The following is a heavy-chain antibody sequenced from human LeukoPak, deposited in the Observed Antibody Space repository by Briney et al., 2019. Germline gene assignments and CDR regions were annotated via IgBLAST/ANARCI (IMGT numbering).Heavy chain of an antibody. D-gene: IGHD7-27*01. Sequence: GGSLRLSCAASGFTFSKYWLHWVRQAPGKGLEWVAVISYDGSNKYYADSVKGRFTISRDNSKNTLYLQMNSLRAEDTAVYYCARDRSWGMNSAEYWGQGTLVTVSS. V-gene: IGHV3-30*03. CDR3: ARDRSWGMNSAEY. CDR2: ISYDGSNK. CDR1: GFTFSKYW. J-gene: IGHJ4*02.